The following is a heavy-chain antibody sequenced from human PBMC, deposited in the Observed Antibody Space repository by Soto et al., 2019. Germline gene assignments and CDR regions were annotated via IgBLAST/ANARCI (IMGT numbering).Heavy chain of an antibody. V-gene: IGHV3-9*01. J-gene: IGHJ6*02. CDR3: AKDMGITGTYYYYYYGMDV. CDR1: GFTFDDYA. D-gene: IGHD1-7*01. CDR2: ISWNSGSI. Sequence: EVQLVESGGGLVQPGRSLRLSCAASGFTFDDYAMHWVRQAPGKGLEWVSGISWNSGSIGYADSVKGRFTISRDNAKNSLYLQMNSLRAEDTALYYCAKDMGITGTYYYYYYGMDVWGQGTTVTVSS.